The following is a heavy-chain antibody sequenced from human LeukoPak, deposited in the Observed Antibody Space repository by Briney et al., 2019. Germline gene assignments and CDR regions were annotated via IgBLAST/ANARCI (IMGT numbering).Heavy chain of an antibody. CDR3: ATAPPHYYDSSGYYHPFDY. Sequence: ASVKVSCKVSGYTLTELSMHWVRQAPGKGPEWMGGFDPEDGETIYAQKFQGRVTMTEDTSTDTAYMELSSLRSEDTAVYYCATAPPHYYDSSGYYHPFDYWGQGTLVTVSS. CDR1: GYTLTELS. D-gene: IGHD3-22*01. CDR2: FDPEDGET. J-gene: IGHJ4*02. V-gene: IGHV1-24*01.